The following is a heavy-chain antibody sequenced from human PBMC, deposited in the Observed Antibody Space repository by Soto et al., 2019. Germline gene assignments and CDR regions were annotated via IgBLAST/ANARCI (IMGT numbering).Heavy chain of an antibody. CDR2: ISAYNGNT. V-gene: IGHV1-18*01. CDR3: AGVNGYDFWSGPSNWFDP. J-gene: IGHJ5*02. CDR1: GYTFTSYG. D-gene: IGHD3-3*01. Sequence: GASVKVSCKASGYTFTSYGISWVRQAPGQGLEWMGWISAYNGNTNYAQKLQGRVTMTTDTSTSTAYMELGSLRSDDTAVYYCAGVNGYDFWSGPSNWFDPWGQGTLVTVSS.